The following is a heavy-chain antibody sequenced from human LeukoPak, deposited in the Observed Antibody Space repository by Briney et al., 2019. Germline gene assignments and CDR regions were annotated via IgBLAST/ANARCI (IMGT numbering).Heavy chain of an antibody. CDR2: IYYSGST. V-gene: IGHV4-30-4*08. J-gene: IGHJ4*02. CDR3: ARGVVPAAINFDY. D-gene: IGHD2-2*01. CDR1: GASISSSSYY. Sequence: TSETLSLTCTVSGASISSSSYYWGWIRQPPGKGLEWIGYIYYSGSTYYNPSLKSRVTISVDTSKNQFSLKLSSVTAADTAVYYCARGVVPAAINFDYWGQGTLVTVSS.